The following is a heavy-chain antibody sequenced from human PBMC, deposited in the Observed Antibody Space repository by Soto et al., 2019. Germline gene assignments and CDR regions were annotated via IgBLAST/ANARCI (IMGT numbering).Heavy chain of an antibody. J-gene: IGHJ6*02. V-gene: IGHV1-69*13. D-gene: IGHD1-1*01. CDR3: ARQDDWNRDYYHYGIDV. Sequence: SVKVSCKASGGTFSSYAISWVRQAPGQGLEWMGGIIPIFGTANYAQKFQGRVTITADESTSTAYMELSSLRSEDTAVYYCARQDDWNRDYYHYGIDVWGQGTTVTVSS. CDR1: GGTFSSYA. CDR2: IIPIFGTA.